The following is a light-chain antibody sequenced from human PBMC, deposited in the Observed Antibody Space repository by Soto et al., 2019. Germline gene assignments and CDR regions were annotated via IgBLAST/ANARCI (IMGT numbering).Light chain of an antibody. Sequence: QSALTQPPSVSGAPGQRVTISCTGRSSNIGVGYGVHWYQHLPGTAPKLLIYGNNDRPSGVPDRFSGSESGASASLAITGLQAEDEADYYCQSYDTSLSGWVFGGGTKLTVL. CDR3: QSYDTSLSGWV. CDR1: SSNIGVGYG. V-gene: IGLV1-40*01. J-gene: IGLJ3*02. CDR2: GNN.